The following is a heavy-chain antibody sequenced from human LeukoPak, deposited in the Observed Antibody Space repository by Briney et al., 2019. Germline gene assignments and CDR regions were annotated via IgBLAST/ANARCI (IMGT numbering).Heavy chain of an antibody. CDR3: ARVAFPKNWFDP. CDR1: GGSIRSYY. CDR2: IYISGST. V-gene: IGHV4-4*07. D-gene: IGHD2-21*01. J-gene: IGHJ5*02. Sequence: PSETLSLTCTVSGGSIRSYYWSWIRQPAEKGLEWIGRIYISGSTNYNPSLKSRVTISVDTSKNQFSLKLSSVTAADTAVYYCARVAFPKNWFDPWGQGTLVTVSS.